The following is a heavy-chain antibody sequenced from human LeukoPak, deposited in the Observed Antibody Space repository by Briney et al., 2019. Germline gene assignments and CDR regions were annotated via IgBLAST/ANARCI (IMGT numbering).Heavy chain of an antibody. Sequence: SETLSLICSVSGDSISSNNYYWGWIRQAPGKGLEWIGSIYYSGNTYYNPSLKSRATIYVDTSKNQFSLRLDSVTAADTAVYYCTRTQYCNGGSCYTEVAYWGQGTLVTVSS. V-gene: IGHV4-39*01. D-gene: IGHD2-15*01. CDR3: TRTQYCNGGSCYTEVAY. CDR1: GDSISSNNYY. CDR2: IYYSGNT. J-gene: IGHJ4*02.